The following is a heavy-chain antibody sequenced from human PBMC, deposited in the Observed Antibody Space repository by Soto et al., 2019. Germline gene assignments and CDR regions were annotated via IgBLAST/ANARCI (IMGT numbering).Heavy chain of an antibody. CDR1: GGSISSSNW. J-gene: IGHJ6*02. D-gene: IGHD3-22*01. V-gene: IGHV4-4*02. Sequence: QVQLQESGPGLVKPSGTLSLTCAVSGGSISSSNWWSWVRQPPGKGLEWIGEIYHSGSTNYNPSLKSRVTNSVDKSKNQFSLKLSSVTAADTAVYYCGTDSSGYYTYYYGMDVWGQGTTVTVSS. CDR3: GTDSSGYYTYYYGMDV. CDR2: IYHSGST.